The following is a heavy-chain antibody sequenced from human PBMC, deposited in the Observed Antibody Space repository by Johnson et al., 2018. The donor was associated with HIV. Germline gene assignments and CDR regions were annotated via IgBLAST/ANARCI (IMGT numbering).Heavy chain of an antibody. D-gene: IGHD3-22*01. CDR2: IYSGGST. CDR3: ARDKSYYDSSGYLAPSDAFDI. Sequence: AQLVESGGGLIQPGGSLRLSCAASGFTVSSNYMSWVRQAPGKGLEWVSVIYSGGSTYYADSVKGRFTISRANSKNTLYLQMNSLRAEDTAVYYCARDKSYYDSSGYLAPSDAFDIWGQGTMVTVSS. V-gene: IGHV3-53*01. J-gene: IGHJ3*02. CDR1: GFTVSSNY.